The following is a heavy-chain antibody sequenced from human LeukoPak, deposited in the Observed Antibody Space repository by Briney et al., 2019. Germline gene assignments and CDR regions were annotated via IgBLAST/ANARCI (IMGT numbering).Heavy chain of an antibody. CDR1: GFTFSSYS. CDR3: AAGYYFDY. D-gene: IGHD6-13*01. J-gene: IGHJ4*02. V-gene: IGHV3-21*01. CDR2: ISSSSIYI. Sequence: GGSLRLSCAASGFTFSSYSMNWVRQAPGKGLEWVSSISSSSIYIYYADSLKGRFTISRDNVRKSLYLQMNSLRAEDTAVYYCAAGYYFDYWGQGTLVTVSS.